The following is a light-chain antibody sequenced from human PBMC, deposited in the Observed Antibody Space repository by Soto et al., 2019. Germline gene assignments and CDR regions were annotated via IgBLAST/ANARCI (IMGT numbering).Light chain of an antibody. V-gene: IGKV2-30*01. J-gene: IGKJ2*01. Sequence: DVVMTQSPLSLPVTLGQPASISCRSSRSPLYSDGNTYLNWFQQRPGQSPRRLIYQVSNRDSGVPDRFSGSGSGTDFTLKISRVEAEEVGVYYCMQATPWPYTFGQGTKLEIK. CDR1: RSPLYSDGNTY. CDR2: QVS. CDR3: MQATPWPYT.